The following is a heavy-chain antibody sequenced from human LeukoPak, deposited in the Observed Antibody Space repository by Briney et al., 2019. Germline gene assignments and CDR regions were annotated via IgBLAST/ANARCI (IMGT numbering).Heavy chain of an antibody. CDR3: AKQVSGMDV. J-gene: IGHJ6*02. CDR1: GISFSGYA. V-gene: IGHV3-23*01. Sequence: GGSLRLSCAASGISFSGYAMSWVRQGPGKGLEWVSSISGSDGRTHYAESVKGRFIISRDKSKNTLYLQMNSLRAEDTAVHYCAKQVSGMDVWGQGTTVTVSS. CDR2: ISGSDGRT. D-gene: IGHD2-21*01.